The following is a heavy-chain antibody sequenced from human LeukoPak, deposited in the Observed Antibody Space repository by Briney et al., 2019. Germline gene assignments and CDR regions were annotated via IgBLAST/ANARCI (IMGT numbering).Heavy chain of an antibody. D-gene: IGHD3-10*02. Sequence: SETLSLTCIVSGGSISSGSNYWGWIRQPPGKGLEWIGSINYSGSTYYNPSLKSRVTISVDTSKNQFSLKLRSVTAADTAVFYCASLGAAGYVHYWGQGTLVTVSS. CDR2: INYSGST. CDR1: GGSISSGSNY. CDR3: ASLGAAGYVHY. J-gene: IGHJ4*02. V-gene: IGHV4-39*01.